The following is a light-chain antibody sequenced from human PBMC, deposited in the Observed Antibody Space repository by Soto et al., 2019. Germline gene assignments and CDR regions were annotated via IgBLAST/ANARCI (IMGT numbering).Light chain of an antibody. Sequence: DIQMTQSPSSLSASVGDRVTITCRASQTISNYLNWYQQRPGKAPKLLIYAASNLQNGVPSRFSGSGSGTDFTLTISSLQPEDFATYYCQQTSSFPLTFGGGTKVEIK. CDR3: QQTSSFPLT. J-gene: IGKJ4*01. CDR2: AAS. V-gene: IGKV1-39*01. CDR1: QTISNY.